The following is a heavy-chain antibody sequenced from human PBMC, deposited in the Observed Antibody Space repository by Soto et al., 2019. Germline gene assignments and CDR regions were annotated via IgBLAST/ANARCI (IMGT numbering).Heavy chain of an antibody. D-gene: IGHD4-17*01. CDR1: GFTVSSNY. J-gene: IGHJ4*02. Sequence: GGSLRLSCAASGFTVSSNYMSWVRQAPGKGLEWVSVIYSGGSTYYADSVKGRFTISRDNSKNTLYLQMNSLRAEDTAVYYCARAGDTVTTTYYFDYWGQGTLVTVSS. CDR2: IYSGGST. CDR3: ARAGDTVTTTYYFDY. V-gene: IGHV3-53*05.